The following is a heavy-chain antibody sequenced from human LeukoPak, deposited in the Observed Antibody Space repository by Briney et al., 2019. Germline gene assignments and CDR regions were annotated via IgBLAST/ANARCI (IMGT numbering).Heavy chain of an antibody. V-gene: IGHV1-8*01. Sequence: ASVKVSCKASGYTFTSYDINWVRQATGQGLEWMGWMNPNSGNTGYAQKFQGRVTMTRNTSISTAYMELSSLRSEDTGVYYCARGRPTNLGGIYWGQGTLVTVSS. D-gene: IGHD7-27*01. CDR2: MNPNSGNT. CDR1: GYTFTSYD. J-gene: IGHJ4*02. CDR3: ARGRPTNLGGIY.